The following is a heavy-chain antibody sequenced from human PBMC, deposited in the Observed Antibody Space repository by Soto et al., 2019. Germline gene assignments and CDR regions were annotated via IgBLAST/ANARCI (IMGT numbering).Heavy chain of an antibody. D-gene: IGHD3-9*01. CDR3: ARGGSNDWQVAFDI. CDR2: INHSGSN. V-gene: IGHV4-34*01. CDR1: GGSFSTYY. Sequence: KPSETLSLTCVVSGGSFSTYYHNWIRQSPGKGLEWIGEINHSGSNNYSPSLKSRVTMSLDTSKNQFSLKLTSVTAADTAVYYCARGGSNDWQVAFDIWGQGTMVTVSS. J-gene: IGHJ3*02.